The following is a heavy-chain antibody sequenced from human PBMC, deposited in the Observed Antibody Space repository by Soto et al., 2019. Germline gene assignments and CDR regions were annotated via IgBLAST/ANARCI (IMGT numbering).Heavy chain of an antibody. J-gene: IGHJ4*02. Sequence: SETLSLTCTVSGGSISSSSYYWGWIRQPPGKGLEWIGSIYYSGSTYYNPSLKSRVTISVDTSKNQFSLKLGSVTAADTAVYYCARVYCSSTSCYSYYFDYWGQGTLVTVSS. CDR1: GGSISSSSYY. CDR3: ARVYCSSTSCYSYYFDY. V-gene: IGHV4-39*01. CDR2: IYYSGST. D-gene: IGHD2-2*01.